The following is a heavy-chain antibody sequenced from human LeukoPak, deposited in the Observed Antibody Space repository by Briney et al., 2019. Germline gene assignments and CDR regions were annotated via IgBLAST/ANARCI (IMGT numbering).Heavy chain of an antibody. D-gene: IGHD2-2*01. CDR3: AKDRWSRLDCSSTSCSPSGSDY. J-gene: IGHJ4*02. CDR1: GGTFSSYA. CDR2: IIPIFGRA. V-gene: IGHV1-69*05. Sequence: SVKVSCKASGGTFSSYAISWVRQAPGQGLEWMGGIIPIFGRANYAQKFQGRVSMTRDTSTRTVYMELSSLRSEDTAVYYCAKDRWSRLDCSSTSCSPSGSDYWGQGTLVTVSS.